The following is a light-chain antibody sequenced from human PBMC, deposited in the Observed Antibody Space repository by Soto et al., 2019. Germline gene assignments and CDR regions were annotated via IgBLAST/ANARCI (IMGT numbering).Light chain of an antibody. V-gene: IGKV1-5*01. J-gene: IGKJ1*01. CDR2: DAS. CDR3: QQYNSYSQT. Sequence: QSPSTLSAAVGDRVTITCRASQSISSWLAWYQQKPGKAPKLLIYDASSLESGVPSRFSGSGSGTEFTLTISSLQPDDFATYYCQQYNSYSQTFGQGTKVDIK. CDR1: QSISSW.